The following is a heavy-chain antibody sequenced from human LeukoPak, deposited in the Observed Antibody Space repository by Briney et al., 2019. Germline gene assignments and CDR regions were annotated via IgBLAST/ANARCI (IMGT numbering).Heavy chain of an antibody. D-gene: IGHD4-17*01. CDR2: ISGSGANT. Sequence: GGSLRLSCAASRFTLSTYAMSWVRQAPGKGLEWVSTISGSGANTYYTESVKGRFTISRDNSKNTLYLQMNSLRAEDTAVYYCAKDRYAVTTFTFDYWGQGTLVTVSS. V-gene: IGHV3-23*01. CDR3: AKDRYAVTTFTFDY. J-gene: IGHJ4*02. CDR1: RFTLSTYA.